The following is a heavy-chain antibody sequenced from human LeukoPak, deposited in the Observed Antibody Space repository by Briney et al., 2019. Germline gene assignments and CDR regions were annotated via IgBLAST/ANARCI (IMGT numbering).Heavy chain of an antibody. J-gene: IGHJ4*02. Sequence: ASMKVSCKSSGFTFTDHYIHWVRQGPGQGLEWMGYIGPHSTFTSSPQEFQGRVTMTRDASMSTAYMELTRLTSDGTAVYYCVRQGEGPLSKDFDYWGQGTLVTVSS. D-gene: IGHD2/OR15-2a*01. CDR2: IGPHSTFT. CDR1: GFTFTDHY. CDR3: VRQGEGPLSKDFDY. V-gene: IGHV1-2*02.